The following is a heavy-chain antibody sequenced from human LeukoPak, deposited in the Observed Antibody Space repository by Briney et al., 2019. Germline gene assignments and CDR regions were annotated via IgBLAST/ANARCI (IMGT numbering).Heavy chain of an antibody. Sequence: GGSLRLSCAASGFAFSSYTMNWVRQAPGEGLEWVSFISGTSSSIYYADSVKGRFTISRDNAKNSLYLQMNSLSAEDTAVYYCARGGILHWGQGTLVTVSS. CDR2: ISGTSSSI. V-gene: IGHV3-21*01. CDR1: GFAFSSYT. J-gene: IGHJ4*02. CDR3: ARGGILH. D-gene: IGHD2-15*01.